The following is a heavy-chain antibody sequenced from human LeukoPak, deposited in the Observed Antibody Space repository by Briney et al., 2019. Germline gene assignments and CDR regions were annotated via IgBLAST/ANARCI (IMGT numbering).Heavy chain of an antibody. CDR2: INHSGST. V-gene: IGHV4-34*01. CDR1: GGSFSGYY. CDR3: ASTYGGKAY. D-gene: IGHD4-23*01. Sequence: SETLSLTCAVYGGSFSGYYWSWIRQPPGNGLEWIGEINHSGSTNYNPPLKSRVTISVDTSKNQFSLKLSSVTAADTAVYYCASTYGGKAYWGQGTLVTVSS. J-gene: IGHJ4*02.